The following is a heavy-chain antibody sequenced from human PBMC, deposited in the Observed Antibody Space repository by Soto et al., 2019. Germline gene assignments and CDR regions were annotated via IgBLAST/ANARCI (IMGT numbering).Heavy chain of an antibody. D-gene: IGHD2-8*01. CDR1: GFTFSSYA. J-gene: IGHJ4*02. V-gene: IGHV3-21*04. CDR3: ASGTNGAFFVY. CDR2: ISSSSSYI. Sequence: GGSLRLSCVTPGFTFSSYAMSWVRQAPGKGLEWVSSISSSSSYIYYADSVKGRFTISRGNVKNSLYLQMNSPRAEDTAVYYCASGTNGAFFVYWGQGILVTVSS.